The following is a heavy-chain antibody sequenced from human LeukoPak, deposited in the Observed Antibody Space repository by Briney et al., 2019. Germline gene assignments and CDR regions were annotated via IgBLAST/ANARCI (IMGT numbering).Heavy chain of an antibody. V-gene: IGHV1-69*05. CDR1: GGTFSSYA. J-gene: IGHJ4*02. CDR2: IIPIFGTA. Sequence: SVKVSCKASGGTFSSYAISWVRQAPGQGREWMGGIIPIFGTANYAQKFQGRATITTDESTSTAYMELSSLRSEDTAVYYCAREVGEGMTDYWGQGTLVTVSS. D-gene: IGHD1-26*01. CDR3: AREVGEGMTDY.